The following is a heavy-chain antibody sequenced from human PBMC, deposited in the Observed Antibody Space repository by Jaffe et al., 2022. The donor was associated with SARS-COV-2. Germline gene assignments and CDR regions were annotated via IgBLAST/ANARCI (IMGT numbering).Heavy chain of an antibody. V-gene: IGHV4-61*02. D-gene: IGHD2-21*02. CDR2: IYTSGST. J-gene: IGHJ4*02. Sequence: QVQLQESGPGLVKPSQTLSLTCTVSGGSISSGSYYWSWIRQPAGKGLEWIGRIYTSGSTNYNPSLKSRVTISVDTSKNQFSLKLSSVTAADTAVYYCARTLAYCGGDCYHSDWGQGTLVTVSS. CDR1: GGSISSGSYY. CDR3: ARTLAYCGGDCYHSD.